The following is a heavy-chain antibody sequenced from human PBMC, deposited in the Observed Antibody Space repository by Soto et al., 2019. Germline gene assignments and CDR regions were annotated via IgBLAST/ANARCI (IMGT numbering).Heavy chain of an antibody. J-gene: IGHJ5*02. CDR2: ISGSGRTI. V-gene: IGHV3-23*01. CDR3: AKKGLTSNGRDYFDP. Sequence: HPGGSLRLSCAASGFAFSSYAMNWVRQAPGKGLEWVSIISGSGRTIYYADSVKGRFVISRDNSKNTLYLQMNSLRAEDMAVYYCAKKGLTSNGRDYFDPWGQGALVTVSS. D-gene: IGHD2-8*01. CDR1: GFAFSSYA.